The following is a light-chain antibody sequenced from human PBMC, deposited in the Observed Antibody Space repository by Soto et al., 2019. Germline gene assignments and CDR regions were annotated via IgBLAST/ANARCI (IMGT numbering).Light chain of an antibody. Sequence: QSVLAQPASVSGSPGQSITISCTGTSSDVGAYNSVSWYQQHPHRAPQVIIYKGTQWPSGVSNRFSGSTSGNAASLTISALQADDEADYFCCSYTTSTTYVFGTGTKVTVL. V-gene: IGLV2-14*02. J-gene: IGLJ1*01. CDR3: CSYTTSTTYV. CDR1: SSDVGAYNS. CDR2: KGT.